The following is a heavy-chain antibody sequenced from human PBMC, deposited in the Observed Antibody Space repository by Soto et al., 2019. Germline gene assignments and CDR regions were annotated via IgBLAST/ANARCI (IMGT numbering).Heavy chain of an antibody. CDR2: MNPNSGNT. J-gene: IGHJ6*03. Sequence: ASVKVSCKASGYTFTSYDINWVRQATGQGLEWMGWMNPNSGNTGYAQKFQGRVTMTRNTSISTAYMELSSLRSEDTAVYYCGRWAGKQLWLGYYSYMDVWGKGTTVTVSS. CDR3: GRWAGKQLWLGYYSYMDV. CDR1: GYTFTSYD. D-gene: IGHD5-18*01. V-gene: IGHV1-8*01.